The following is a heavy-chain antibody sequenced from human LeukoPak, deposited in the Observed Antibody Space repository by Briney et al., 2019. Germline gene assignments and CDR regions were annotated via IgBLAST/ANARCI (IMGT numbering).Heavy chain of an antibody. Sequence: SETLSLTCTVSGGSISSYYWGWIRQPPGKGLEWIGSIYYSGSTYYNPSLKSRVTISVDTSKNQFSLKLSSVTAADTAVYYCARDGSGSSSWYQGSAYWFDPWGQGTLVTVSS. J-gene: IGHJ5*02. CDR2: IYYSGST. CDR3: ARDGSGSSSWYQGSAYWFDP. V-gene: IGHV4-39*07. CDR1: GGSISSYY. D-gene: IGHD6-13*01.